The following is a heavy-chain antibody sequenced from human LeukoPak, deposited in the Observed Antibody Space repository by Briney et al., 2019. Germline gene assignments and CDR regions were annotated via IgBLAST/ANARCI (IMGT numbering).Heavy chain of an antibody. CDR2: INWDGGST. V-gene: IGHV3-20*04. CDR3: AKEITAGTPGDY. CDR1: GFTFDDYG. Sequence: GGSLRLSCAASGFTFDDYGMSWVRQAPGKGLEWVSGINWDGGSTGYADSVKGRFTISRDNAKNTLYLQMNSLRGEDTAAYYCAKEITAGTPGDYWGQGTLVTVSS. D-gene: IGHD6-13*01. J-gene: IGHJ4*02.